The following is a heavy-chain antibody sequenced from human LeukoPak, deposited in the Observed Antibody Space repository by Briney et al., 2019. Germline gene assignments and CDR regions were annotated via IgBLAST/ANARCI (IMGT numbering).Heavy chain of an antibody. CDR3: ARRQGCSSTSCPPDS. V-gene: IGHV5-51*01. CDR2: IYPGDSDT. CDR1: GYSFTTYW. Sequence: GASLKISCRGSGYSFTTYWIGWVRQLPGKGLEWMGIIYPGDSDTRYSPSFQGQVTMSADKSINTAYLQWSSLQASDTAMYYCARRQGCSSTSCPPDSWGQGTLVTVSS. J-gene: IGHJ4*02. D-gene: IGHD2-2*01.